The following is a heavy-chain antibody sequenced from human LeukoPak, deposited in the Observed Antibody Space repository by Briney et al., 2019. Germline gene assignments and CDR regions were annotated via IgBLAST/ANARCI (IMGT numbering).Heavy chain of an antibody. CDR3: ARAYNYDILTGYPPWSGDY. J-gene: IGHJ4*02. V-gene: IGHV1-18*01. D-gene: IGHD3-9*01. CDR1: GYTFTSYG. Sequence: ASVKVSCKASGYTFTSYGISWVRQAPGQGLEWMGWISAYNGNTSYAQKLQGRVTMTTDTSTSTAYMELRSLRSDDTAVYYCARAYNYDILTGYPPWSGDYWGQGTLVTVSS. CDR2: ISAYNGNT.